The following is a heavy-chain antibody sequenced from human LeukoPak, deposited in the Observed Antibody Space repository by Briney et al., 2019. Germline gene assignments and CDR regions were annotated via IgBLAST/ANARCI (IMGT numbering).Heavy chain of an antibody. CDR3: ARQFGRFSKGSPFDY. Sequence: PGGSLRLSCAASGFTFSSYSMNWVRQAPGKGLEWVSSISSSSSYIYYADSVKGRFTISRDNAKNSLYLQMNSLRAEDTAVYYCARQFGRFSKGSPFDYWGQGTLVTVSS. V-gene: IGHV3-21*01. CDR2: ISSSSSYI. D-gene: IGHD3-10*01. J-gene: IGHJ4*02. CDR1: GFTFSSYS.